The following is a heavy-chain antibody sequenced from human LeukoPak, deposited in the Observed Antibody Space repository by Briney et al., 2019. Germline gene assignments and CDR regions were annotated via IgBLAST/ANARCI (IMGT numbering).Heavy chain of an antibody. CDR1: GFTFSSYA. CDR2: ISGSGGST. CDR3: AKPPYCSGGSCYPWFDP. D-gene: IGHD2-15*01. V-gene: IGHV3-23*01. J-gene: IGHJ5*02. Sequence: GGSLRLSCAASGFTFSSYAMSWVRQAPGKGLEWVSAISGSGGSTYYADSVKGRFTISRDNSKNTLYLQMNSLRAEDTAVYYCAKPPYCSGGSCYPWFDPWGQGTLVTVSS.